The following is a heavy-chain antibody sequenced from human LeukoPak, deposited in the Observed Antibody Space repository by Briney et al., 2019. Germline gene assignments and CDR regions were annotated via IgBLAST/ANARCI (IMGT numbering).Heavy chain of an antibody. CDR3: ARDRVRGNSNPFFDY. J-gene: IGHJ4*02. CDR2: ITNSGNSK. Sequence: GGSLRLSCAASEFTFSSYSMNWVRQAPGKGLEWVSYITNSGNSKSYADSVKGRFTISRDNTKNSLYLQMNGLRAEDTAVYYCARDRVRGNSNPFFDYWGQGTLVTVSS. V-gene: IGHV3-48*01. CDR1: EFTFSSYS. D-gene: IGHD4-11*01.